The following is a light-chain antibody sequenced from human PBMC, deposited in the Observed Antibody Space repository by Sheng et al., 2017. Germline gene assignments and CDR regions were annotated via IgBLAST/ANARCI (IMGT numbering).Light chain of an antibody. CDR1: QSVGSN. CDR3: QQVNSYPVT. CDR2: DAS. Sequence: DIVMTQSPATLSVSPGERATLSCRASQSVGSNLAWYQQKPGQAPRLLIYDASNRATGIPARFSGSGSGTDFTLTISSLQPEDFATYYCQQVNSYPVTFGGGTKVEIK. V-gene: IGKV3D-15*01. J-gene: IGKJ4*01.